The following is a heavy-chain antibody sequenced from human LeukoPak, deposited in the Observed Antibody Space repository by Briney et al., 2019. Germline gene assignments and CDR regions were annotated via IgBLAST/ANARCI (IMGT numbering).Heavy chain of an antibody. Sequence: PGGSLRLSCAASGFTVSNNYMNWVRQAPGKGLEWVSAIHRGETTHYADSVKGRFTISRDNSKNTLYLQMNDLRAEDTAVYYCARDYYGSGSHQFDYWGQGTLVTVSS. V-gene: IGHV3-66*01. CDR1: GFTVSNNY. D-gene: IGHD3-10*01. CDR2: IHRGETT. CDR3: ARDYYGSGSHQFDY. J-gene: IGHJ4*02.